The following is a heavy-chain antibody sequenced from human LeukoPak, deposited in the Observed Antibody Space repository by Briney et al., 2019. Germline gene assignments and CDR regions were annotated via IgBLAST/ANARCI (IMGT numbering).Heavy chain of an antibody. J-gene: IGHJ4*02. CDR3: ARGRSSGWQTYYFDY. Sequence: SETLSLICAGYGGSISGYYWSFLRQPPPNGLQLIGEINHSGSTNYNPSLKSRVTISVDTSKNQFSLKLSSVTAADTAVYYCARGRSSGWQTYYFDYWGQGTLVTVSS. CDR1: GGSISGYY. V-gene: IGHV4-34*01. D-gene: IGHD6-19*01. CDR2: INHSGST.